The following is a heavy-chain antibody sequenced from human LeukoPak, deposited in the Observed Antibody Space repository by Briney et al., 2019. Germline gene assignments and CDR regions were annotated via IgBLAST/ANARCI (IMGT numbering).Heavy chain of an antibody. V-gene: IGHV3-30*18. CDR1: GFTFSSYG. J-gene: IGHJ4*02. Sequence: GGSLRLSCAASGFTFSSYGMHWVRQAPGKGLEWVAVISYDGSNKYYADSVKGRFTISRDNSKNTLYLQMNSLRAEDTAVYYCAKDVSRGYSYGPDYWGQGTLVTVSS. CDR3: AKDVSRGYSYGPDY. D-gene: IGHD5-18*01. CDR2: ISYDGSNK.